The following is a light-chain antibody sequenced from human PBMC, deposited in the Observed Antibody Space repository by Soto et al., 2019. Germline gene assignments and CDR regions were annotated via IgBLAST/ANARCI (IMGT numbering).Light chain of an antibody. CDR3: LLSYSGAWV. CDR1: TGSVTSGHY. Sequence: QAVVTQEPSLTVSPGGTVTLTCGSSTGSVTSGHYPYWFQQKPGQAPRTLIFDTDSKHSWTPARFSGSLLGDKAALTLSGAQPEDEADYYCLLSYSGAWVFGGGTKLTVL. V-gene: IGLV7-46*01. CDR2: DTD. J-gene: IGLJ3*02.